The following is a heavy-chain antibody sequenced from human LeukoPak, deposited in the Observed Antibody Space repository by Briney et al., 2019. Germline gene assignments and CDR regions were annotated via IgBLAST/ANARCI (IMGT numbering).Heavy chain of an antibody. J-gene: IGHJ4*02. CDR1: GFTFSSYG. Sequence: PGGSLRLSCAASGFTFSSYGMHWVRQAPGKGLEWVAVISYDGSNKYYADSVKGRFTISRDNSKNMLYLQMNSLRAEDTAVYYCAKDRDNPPYYFDYWGQGTLVTVSS. CDR2: ISYDGSNK. V-gene: IGHV3-30*18. CDR3: AKDRDNPPYYFDY. D-gene: IGHD1-1*01.